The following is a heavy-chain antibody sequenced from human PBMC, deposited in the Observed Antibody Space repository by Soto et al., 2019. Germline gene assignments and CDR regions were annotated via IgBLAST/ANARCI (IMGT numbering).Heavy chain of an antibody. CDR3: ARDWGVGSYVDY. D-gene: IGHD5-18*01. Sequence: QVQLQESGPGLVKPSQTLSLTCTVSGGSISSGDYYWSWIRQPPGKGLEWIGYIYYSGSTYYNPSLQSRVTISVDTSKNPFSLTLSSVTAADTAVYYCARDWGVGSYVDYWGQGTLVTVSS. CDR2: IYYSGST. CDR1: GGSISSGDYY. J-gene: IGHJ4*02. V-gene: IGHV4-30-4*01.